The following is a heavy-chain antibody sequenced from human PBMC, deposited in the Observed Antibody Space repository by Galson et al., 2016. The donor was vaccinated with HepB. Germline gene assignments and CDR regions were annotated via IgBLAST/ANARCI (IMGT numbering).Heavy chain of an antibody. CDR2: INPRAGST. CDR1: GYTFTNYY. Sequence: SVKVSCKASGYTFTNYYMHWVRQAPGQGLEWMGLINPRAGSTSHAQQFQGRISLTRDTSMSTVYMELCGLRSDDTAVYYCAREGGGIYPFDFWGQGTLVTVSS. CDR3: AREGGGIYPFDF. D-gene: IGHD1-26*01. J-gene: IGHJ4*02. V-gene: IGHV1-46*01.